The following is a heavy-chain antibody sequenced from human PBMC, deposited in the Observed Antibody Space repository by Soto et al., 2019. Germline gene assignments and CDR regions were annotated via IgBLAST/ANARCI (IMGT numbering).Heavy chain of an antibody. CDR1: GFTFSSYG. CDR3: AKGLSVIHEWLMDAH. D-gene: IGHD3-9*01. V-gene: IGHV3-30*18. CDR2: ISYDGSKK. J-gene: IGHJ4*02. Sequence: QAQLVESGGSVVQPGRSLRLSCAVSGFTFSSYGMHWVRQAPGKGLEWVAVISYDGSKKYYADSVKGRFSISRDNSKNTLYLQMDSLRVEDTAVYYCAKGLSVIHEWLMDAHWGQGTQVTVSS.